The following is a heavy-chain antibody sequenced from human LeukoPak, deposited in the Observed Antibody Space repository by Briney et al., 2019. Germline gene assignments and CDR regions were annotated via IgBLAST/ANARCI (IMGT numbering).Heavy chain of an antibody. CDR1: GFTFSNYA. Sequence: GGSLRLSCAASGFTFSNYAMHWVRQAPGKGLEWVAVISYDGSDKYYADSVKGRFTISRDNSKNTLYLQMNSLRPEDTAVYYCAREWGRRYSSGWYGDFDYWGQGTLVTVSS. CDR3: AREWGRRYSSGWYGDFDY. J-gene: IGHJ4*02. CDR2: ISYDGSDK. D-gene: IGHD6-19*01. V-gene: IGHV3-30-3*01.